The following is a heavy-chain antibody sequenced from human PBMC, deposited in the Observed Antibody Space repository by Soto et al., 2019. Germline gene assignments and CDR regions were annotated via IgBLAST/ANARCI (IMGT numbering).Heavy chain of an antibody. J-gene: IGHJ6*02. CDR2: ISAYNGNT. Sequence: ASVKVSCKASGYTFTSYGISWVRQAPGQGLEWMGWISAYNGNTNYAQKLQGRVTMTTDTSTSTAYMELRSLRSDDTAVYYCARVRPQQLVGYYYYGMDVWGQGTTVTVSS. CDR1: GYTFTSYG. V-gene: IGHV1-18*01. D-gene: IGHD6-13*01. CDR3: ARVRPQQLVGYYYYGMDV.